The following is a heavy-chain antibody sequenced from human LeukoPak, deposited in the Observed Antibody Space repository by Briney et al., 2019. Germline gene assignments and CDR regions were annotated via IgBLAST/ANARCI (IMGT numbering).Heavy chain of an antibody. CDR3: ARDQISINALDI. J-gene: IGHJ3*02. V-gene: IGHV4-59*11. CDR2: ISHTGST. CDR1: GASIIGHY. Sequence: SETLSLTCTVSGASIIGHYWSWVRQSPEKGLEWIGYISHTGSTNYNPFLKSRVTISVDTSKKQFSLKLSSVTAADTAIYYCARDQISINALDIWGQGTLVTVSS. D-gene: IGHD3-10*01.